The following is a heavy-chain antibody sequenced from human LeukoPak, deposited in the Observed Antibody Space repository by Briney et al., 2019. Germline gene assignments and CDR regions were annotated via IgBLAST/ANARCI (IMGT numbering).Heavy chain of an antibody. J-gene: IGHJ6*03. CDR1: GFNFDDYA. CDR2: INWNSGST. V-gene: IGHV3-9*01. Sequence: QPGGSLRLSCAASGFNFDDYAMHWVRQAPGKGLEWVSGINWNSGSTGYADSVKGRFTISRDNAKNSLYLQMNSLRAEDTALYYCARVGATYYYYYYMDVWGKGTTVTISS. CDR3: ARVGATYYYYYYMDV. D-gene: IGHD1-26*01.